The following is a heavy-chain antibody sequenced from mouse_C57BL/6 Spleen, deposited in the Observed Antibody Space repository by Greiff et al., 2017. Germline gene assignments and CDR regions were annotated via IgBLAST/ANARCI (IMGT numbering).Heavy chain of an antibody. V-gene: IGHV5-9-1*02. CDR1: GFTFSSYA. CDR3: TRDRDDYLFDY. J-gene: IGHJ2*01. CDR2: ISSGGDYI. D-gene: IGHD2-4*01. Sequence: EVKVVESGEGLVKPGGSLKLSCAASGFTFSSYAMSWVRQTPEKRLEWVAYISSGGDYIYYADTVKGRFTISRDNARNTLYLQMSSLKSEDTAMYYCTRDRDDYLFDYWGQGTTLTVSS.